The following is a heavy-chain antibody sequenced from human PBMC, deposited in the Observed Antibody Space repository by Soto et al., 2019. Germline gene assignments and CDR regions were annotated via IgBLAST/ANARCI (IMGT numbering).Heavy chain of an antibody. CDR3: ARDGYFSVGSCDSVPVFDY. CDR1: GYTFSSYS. J-gene: IGHJ4*02. V-gene: IGHV3-21*01. CDR2: ISCSSTYI. D-gene: IGHD2-15*01. Sequence: AGSLSVYGASSGYTFSSYSMNWVRQPPEKRLECVSSISCSSTYIYYADSVRGRFTISRDNAKNSLYLQMNSLRAEDTAVYYCARDGYFSVGSCDSVPVFDYLGQGT.